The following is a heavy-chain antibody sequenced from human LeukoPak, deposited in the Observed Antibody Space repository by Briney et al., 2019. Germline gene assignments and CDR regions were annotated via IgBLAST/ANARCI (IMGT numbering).Heavy chain of an antibody. CDR1: GFTFTSYS. J-gene: IGHJ4*02. Sequence: GGSLRLSCTAPGFTFTSYSMSWVRQAPGKGPEWVSGTSDRGDYTYYADSVKGRFTISRDSSKNTLFLQMNSLRAEDTALYFCARKAQYNGHYPLDYWGQGTLVTVSS. CDR3: ARKAQYNGHYPLDY. D-gene: IGHD1-7*01. CDR2: TSDRGDYT. V-gene: IGHV3-23*01.